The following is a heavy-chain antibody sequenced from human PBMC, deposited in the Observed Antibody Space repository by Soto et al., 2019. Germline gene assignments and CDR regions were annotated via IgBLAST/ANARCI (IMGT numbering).Heavy chain of an antibody. CDR3: ARDGMVRGVKYYYYGMDV. V-gene: IGHV3-72*01. D-gene: IGHD3-10*01. CDR2: FTNKAYSYTT. J-gene: IGHJ6*02. CDR1: GITLSDHY. Sequence: EVQLVESGGGLVQPGGSLRLSCAASGITLSDHYMDWVRQAPGKGLECVGRFTNKAYSYTTEYAASVKGRFTISRDDSRTSLYLQMNSLKTDDTAVYYCARDGMVRGVKYYYYGMDVWGQGTTVTVSS.